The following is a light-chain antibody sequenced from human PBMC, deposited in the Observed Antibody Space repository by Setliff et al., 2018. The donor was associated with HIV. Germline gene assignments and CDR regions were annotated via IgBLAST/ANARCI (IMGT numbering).Light chain of an antibody. Sequence: TLSLSPGERATLSCRASQSVSSNQLAWYQQTPGQAPRLLIYGASSRATGIPDRFSGSGSGTDLTLTISRLEPEDFAVYYCQQYVSSPPTFGGGTKVDIK. CDR2: GAS. CDR1: QSVSSNQ. CDR3: QQYVSSPPT. V-gene: IGKV3-20*01. J-gene: IGKJ4*01.